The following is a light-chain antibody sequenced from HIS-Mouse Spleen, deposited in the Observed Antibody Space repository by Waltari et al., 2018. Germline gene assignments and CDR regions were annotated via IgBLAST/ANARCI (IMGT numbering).Light chain of an antibody. CDR1: QSLLHSNGYNY. CDR2: LGS. V-gene: IGKV2-28*01. Sequence: DIVMTQSPLSLPVTPGAPASTSCRSSQSLLHSNGYNYLDWYLQKPGQSPQLLIYLGSNRASGVPDRFSGSGSGTDFTLKISRVEAEDVGVYYCMQALQTPMYTFGQGTKLEIK. CDR3: MQALQTPMYT. J-gene: IGKJ2*01.